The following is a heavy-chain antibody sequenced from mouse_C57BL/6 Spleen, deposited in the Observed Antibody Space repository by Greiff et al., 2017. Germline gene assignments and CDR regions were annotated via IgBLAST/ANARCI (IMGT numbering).Heavy chain of an antibody. CDR2: IDPEDGET. CDR1: GFNIKDYY. D-gene: IGHD1-1*01. J-gene: IGHJ4*01. V-gene: IGHV14-2*01. CDR3: ARETYYGSSSHAMDY. Sequence: DVKLQESGAELVKPGASVKLSCTASGFNIKDYYMHWVKQRTEQGLEWIGRIDPEDGETKYAPKFQGKATITADTSSNTAYLQLSSLTSEDTAVYYCARETYYGSSSHAMDYWGQGTSVTVSS.